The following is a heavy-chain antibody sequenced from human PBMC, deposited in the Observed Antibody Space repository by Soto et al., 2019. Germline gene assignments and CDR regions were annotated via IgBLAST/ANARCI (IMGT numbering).Heavy chain of an antibody. D-gene: IGHD5-18*01. CDR1: GDTFSSYT. CDR3: ARELDVDTAMVNEYYGMDV. Sequence: QVQLVQSGAEVKKPGSSVKVSCKASGDTFSSYTISWVRQAPGQGLEWMGGIIPILGSADYAQKFQGRLTVTGDEFTRTAYMELSILRSEDTAVYYCARELDVDTAMVNEYYGMDVWGQGTTVTVSS. CDR2: IIPILGSA. V-gene: IGHV1-69*01. J-gene: IGHJ6*02.